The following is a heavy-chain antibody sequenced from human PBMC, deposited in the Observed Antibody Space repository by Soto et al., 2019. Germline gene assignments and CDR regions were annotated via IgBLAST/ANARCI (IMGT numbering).Heavy chain of an antibody. V-gene: IGHV3-23*01. CDR3: AKERWWYVH. Sequence: EVQLLESGGGLVQPGGSLRLSCAASGFTFSDHAMTWVRQAPGKGLEWVSGISGGGSGAYYADSVKSRFTISKDNSKNTLFLQMDSLRAEDTAVYYFAKERWWYVHWGQRTLGTVS. J-gene: IGHJ4*02. CDR2: ISGGGSGA. D-gene: IGHD2-15*01. CDR1: GFTFSDHA.